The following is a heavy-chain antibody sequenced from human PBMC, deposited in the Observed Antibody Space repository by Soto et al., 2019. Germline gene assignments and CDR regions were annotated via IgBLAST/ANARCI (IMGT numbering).Heavy chain of an antibody. CDR1: GYTLSRYC. J-gene: IGHJ4*01. CDR2: ISAYNGNT. D-gene: IGHD6-19*01. CDR3: ARDRPKYSSGWYSCFDY. Sequence: APVKVSCKASGYTLSRYCISWGRQGPGQRLEWMGWISAYNGNTNYAQKLQGRVTMTTDTSTSTAYMELRSLRSDDTAVYYCARDRPKYSSGWYSCFDYWGQGTLVTVSS. V-gene: IGHV1-18*01.